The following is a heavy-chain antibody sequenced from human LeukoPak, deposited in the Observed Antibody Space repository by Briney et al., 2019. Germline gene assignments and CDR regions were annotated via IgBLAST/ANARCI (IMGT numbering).Heavy chain of an antibody. CDR1: GFTFSSPA. Sequence: GGSLRLSCAASGFTFSSPAMSWVRQTPGKGLEWVSSITPSGDGTYYAASVKGRFTISRDNSKNTLYLQMDSLRVDDTAKYYCAMAYYYDSSGYDAFDIWGQGTMVTVSS. CDR2: ITPSGDGT. V-gene: IGHV3-23*01. D-gene: IGHD3-22*01. J-gene: IGHJ3*02. CDR3: AMAYYYDSSGYDAFDI.